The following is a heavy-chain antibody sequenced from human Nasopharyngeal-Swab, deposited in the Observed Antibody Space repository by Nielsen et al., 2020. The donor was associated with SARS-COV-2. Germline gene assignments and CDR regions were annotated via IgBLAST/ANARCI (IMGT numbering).Heavy chain of an antibody. V-gene: IGHV3-21*04. D-gene: IGHD3-9*01. CDR1: GFTFSSYS. CDR3: AKVLTGANIYYSLDV. Sequence: GGSLRLSCAASGFTFSSYSMNWVRQAPGKGLEWVSSISSSSSFIYYADSVKGRFTLSRDNSKNTLSLQMNSLRAEDTAVYYCAKVLTGANIYYSLDVWGQGTTVTVSS. CDR2: ISSSSSFI. J-gene: IGHJ6*02.